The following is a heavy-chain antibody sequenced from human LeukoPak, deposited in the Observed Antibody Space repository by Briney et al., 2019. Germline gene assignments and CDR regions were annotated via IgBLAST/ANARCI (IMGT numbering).Heavy chain of an antibody. CDR3: ARASSGYCYDY. D-gene: IGHD3-22*01. J-gene: IGHJ4*02. CDR2: IYHSGST. CDR1: GGSISSGGYS. Sequence: SETLSLTCAVSGGSISSGGYSWSWIRQPPGKGLEWIGYIYHSGSTYYNPSLKSRVTISVDRSKNQFSLKLSSVTAADTAVYYCARASSGYCYDYWGQGTLVTVSS. V-gene: IGHV4-30-2*01.